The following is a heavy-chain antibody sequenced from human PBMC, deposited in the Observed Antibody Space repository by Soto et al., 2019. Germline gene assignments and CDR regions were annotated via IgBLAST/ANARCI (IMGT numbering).Heavy chain of an antibody. V-gene: IGHV6-1*01. CDR3: ARDLGRSEAFDI. Sequence: SLTLALPSAISDDSVSSKSSAWTCSRQSPSRGLEWLGRTYYRSRWYNDYAVSVKSRITINPDTSKNQFSLQLKSVTPEDTAVYYCARDLGRSEAFDIWGQGTMVTVSS. J-gene: IGHJ3*02. CDR2: TYYRSRWYN. CDR1: DDSVSSKSSA.